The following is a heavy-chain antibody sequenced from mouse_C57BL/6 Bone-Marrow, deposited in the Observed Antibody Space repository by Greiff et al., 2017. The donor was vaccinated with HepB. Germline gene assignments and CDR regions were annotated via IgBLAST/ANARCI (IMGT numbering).Heavy chain of an antibody. J-gene: IGHJ2*01. V-gene: IGHV7-1*01. D-gene: IGHD4-1*01. CDR1: GFTFSDFY. CDR2: SRNKANDYTT. CDR3: ARDGSNWGFDY. Sequence: EVQLMESGGGLVQSGRSLRLSCATSGFTFSDFYMEWVRQAPGKGLEWIAASRNKANDYTTEYSASVKGRFIVSRDTSQSILYLQMNALRAEDTAIYYCARDGSNWGFDYWGQGTTLTVSS.